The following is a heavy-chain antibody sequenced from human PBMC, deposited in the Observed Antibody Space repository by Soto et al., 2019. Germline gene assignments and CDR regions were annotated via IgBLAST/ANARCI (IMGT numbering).Heavy chain of an antibody. V-gene: IGHV3-30*03. Sequence: QVQLVESGGGVVQPGRSLRLSCAASGFTFETYAMQWVRQAPGKGLEWVAGISYDGTNIFYADSANGRFTISRDNSKNTLYLKMNILRSDDTAVYYGCRPTIAYRCSRGHFNYWGQGPLVTISS. D-gene: IGHD2-21*01. CDR3: CRPTIAYRCSRGHFNY. CDR2: ISYDGTNI. J-gene: IGHJ4*02. CDR1: GFTFETYA.